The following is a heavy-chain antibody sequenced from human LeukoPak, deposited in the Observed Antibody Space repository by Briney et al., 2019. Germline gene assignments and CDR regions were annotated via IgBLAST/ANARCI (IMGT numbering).Heavy chain of an antibody. CDR2: ISSSSSTI. CDR3: ARVPDAAPPLYYGMDV. CDR1: GFTFSGYC. V-gene: IGHV3-48*02. D-gene: IGHD6-6*01. Sequence: GGSLRLSCAASGFTFSGYCMKWVRQAPGKGLEWVSYISSSSSTIYYADSVKGRFTISRDNAKNSLYLQMNSLRDEDTAVYYRARVPDAAPPLYYGMDVWGQGTTVTVSS. J-gene: IGHJ6*02.